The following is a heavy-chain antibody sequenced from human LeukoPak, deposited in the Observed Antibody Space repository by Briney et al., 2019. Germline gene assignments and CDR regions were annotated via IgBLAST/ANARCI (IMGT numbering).Heavy chain of an antibody. J-gene: IGHJ4*02. Sequence: HPGGSLRLSCTVSGFTVSTNSMSWVRQAPGKGLEWVSAISGSGGSTYYADSVKGRFTISRDNSKNTLYLQMNSLRAEDTAVYYCAKASAMIVVVSKHFDYWGQGTLVTVSS. CDR2: ISGSGGST. CDR1: GFTVSTNS. CDR3: AKASAMIVVVSKHFDY. V-gene: IGHV3-23*01. D-gene: IGHD3-22*01.